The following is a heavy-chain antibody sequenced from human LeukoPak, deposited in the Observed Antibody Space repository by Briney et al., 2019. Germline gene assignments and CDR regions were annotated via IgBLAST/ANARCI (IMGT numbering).Heavy chain of an antibody. J-gene: IGHJ5*02. D-gene: IGHD2-15*01. CDR1: GGSISSSSYY. CDR3: ARRPIIVVVVAALQPGWFDP. Sequence: KPSETLSLTCTVSGGSISSSSYYWGWIRQPPGKGLEWIGSIYYSGSTYYNPSLKSRVTISVDTSKNQFSLKLSSVTAADTAVYYCARRPIIVVVVAALQPGWFDPWGQGTLVTVSS. V-gene: IGHV4-39*01. CDR2: IYYSGST.